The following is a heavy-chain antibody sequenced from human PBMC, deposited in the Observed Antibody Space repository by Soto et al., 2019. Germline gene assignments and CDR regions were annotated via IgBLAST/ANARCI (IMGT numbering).Heavy chain of an antibody. CDR2: INHSGST. V-gene: IGHV4-34*01. D-gene: IGHD6-13*01. Sequence: SETLSLTCTVYGGSFSGYYWSWIRQPPGKGLEWIGEINHSGSTNYNPSLKSRVTISVDTSKNQFSLKLSSVTAADTAVYYCARRSGSSYGCFDYSGTGLLVTLSS. CDR1: GGSFSGYY. J-gene: IGHJ4*02. CDR3: ARRSGSSYGCFDY.